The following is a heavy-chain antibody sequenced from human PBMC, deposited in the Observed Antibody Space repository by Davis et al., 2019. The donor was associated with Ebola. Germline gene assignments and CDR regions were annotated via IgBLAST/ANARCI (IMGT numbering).Heavy chain of an antibody. V-gene: IGHV4-34*01. CDR1: GGSFSGYY. D-gene: IGHD2-15*01. J-gene: IGHJ4*02. Sequence: PGGSLRLSCAVYGGSFSGYYWSWIRQPPGKGLEWIGEINHSGSTNYNPSLKSRVTISVDTSKDQFSLKLSSVTAADTAVYYCAGSGPTGEVDYWGQGTLVTVSS. CDR2: INHSGST. CDR3: AGSGPTGEVDY.